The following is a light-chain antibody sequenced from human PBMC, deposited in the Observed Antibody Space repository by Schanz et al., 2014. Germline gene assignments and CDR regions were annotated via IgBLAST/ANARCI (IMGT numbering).Light chain of an antibody. CDR1: QSISTW. J-gene: IGKJ1*01. CDR3: QQYDTFPRT. Sequence: IQMTQSPSSLSASVGDRVTITCRASQSISTWLAWYKQRPGKAPNLLIFDASNLESGVPSRFSGSGSGTEFTLTISSLQPDDFATFYCQQYDTFPRTFGQGTKVEIK. CDR2: DAS. V-gene: IGKV1-5*01.